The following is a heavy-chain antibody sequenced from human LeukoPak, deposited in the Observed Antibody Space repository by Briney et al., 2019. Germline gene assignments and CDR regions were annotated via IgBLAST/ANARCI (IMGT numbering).Heavy chain of an antibody. D-gene: IGHD3-9*01. CDR3: AREWVLGYYGWLSESYFDL. CDR2: VHGDGST. V-gene: IGHV3-66*01. Sequence: GGSLRLSCAASGFTVSSNHMNWVRQAPGKGLEWLSVVHGDGSTYYTDSVKGRFTISRGNSKNTLYLEMNSLSAEDTAVYYCAREWVLGYYGWLSESYFDLWGRGTLVTGSS. J-gene: IGHJ2*01. CDR1: GFTVSSNH.